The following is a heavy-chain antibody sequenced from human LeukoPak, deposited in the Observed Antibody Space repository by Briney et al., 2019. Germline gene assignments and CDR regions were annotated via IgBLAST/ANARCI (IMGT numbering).Heavy chain of an antibody. Sequence: QPGGSLRLSCAASGFTFSIYSMNWVRQAPGKGLEWVSYISSSSGTIYYADSVKGRFTISRDNAKNSLYLQMNSLRAEDTAVYYCARQRLGSWYDFDYWGQGTLVTVSS. CDR2: ISSSSGTI. D-gene: IGHD6-13*01. CDR1: GFTFSIYS. V-gene: IGHV3-48*01. J-gene: IGHJ4*02. CDR3: ARQRLGSWYDFDY.